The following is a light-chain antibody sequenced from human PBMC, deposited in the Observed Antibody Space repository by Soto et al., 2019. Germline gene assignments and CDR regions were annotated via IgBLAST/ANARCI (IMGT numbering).Light chain of an antibody. CDR1: QSVSSN. J-gene: IGKJ1*01. CDR3: QQYGSSRT. CDR2: GAS. Sequence: EIVLTQSPATLSLSPGETATLSCRASQSVSSNLAWCQQKPGQAPRLLIYGASSRATGIPDRFSGSGSGTDFTLTISRLEPEDFAVYYCQQYGSSRTFGQGTKVDIK. V-gene: IGKV3-20*01.